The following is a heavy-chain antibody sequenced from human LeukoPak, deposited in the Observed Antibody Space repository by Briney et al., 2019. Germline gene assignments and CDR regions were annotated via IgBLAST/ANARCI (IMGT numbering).Heavy chain of an antibody. CDR3: ARGSTYYYDSSGYPDAFDI. Sequence: ASVKVSCKASGYTFTSYDINWVRQATGQGLEWMGWMNPNSGNTGYAQKFQGRVTMTRNTSISTAYMELSRLRSDDTAVYYCARGSTYYYDSSGYPDAFDIWGQGTMVTVSS. D-gene: IGHD3-22*01. V-gene: IGHV1-8*01. CDR1: GYTFTSYD. CDR2: MNPNSGNT. J-gene: IGHJ3*02.